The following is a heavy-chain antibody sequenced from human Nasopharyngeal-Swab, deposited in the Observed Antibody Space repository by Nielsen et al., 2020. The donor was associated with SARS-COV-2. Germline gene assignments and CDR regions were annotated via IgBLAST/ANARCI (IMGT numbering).Heavy chain of an antibody. CDR3: ARGDDSSGFSITLDY. J-gene: IGHJ4*02. V-gene: IGHV3-48*03. CDR1: GFTFSSYE. CDR2: ISGSGSTI. D-gene: IGHD3-22*01. Sequence: GGSLRLSCAASGFTFSSYEMNWVRQAPGKGLEWVSYISGSGSTIYYAESVKGRFTISRDNAKNALYLQMNSLRAEDTAVYYCARGDDSSGFSITLDYWGQGTLVTASS.